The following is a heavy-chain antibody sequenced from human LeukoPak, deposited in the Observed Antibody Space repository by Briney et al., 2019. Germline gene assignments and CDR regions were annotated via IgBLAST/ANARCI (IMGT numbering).Heavy chain of an antibody. Sequence: GGSLRLSCAASGFTFSSYSMNWVRQTPGKGLEWVSSISSSSSYIYYADSVKGRFTISRDNAKNTLYLQMNSLRAEDTAVYYCAREGASRGYFDYWGQGTLVTVSS. V-gene: IGHV3-21*01. CDR3: AREGASRGYFDY. CDR2: ISSSSSYI. D-gene: IGHD1-26*01. J-gene: IGHJ4*02. CDR1: GFTFSSYS.